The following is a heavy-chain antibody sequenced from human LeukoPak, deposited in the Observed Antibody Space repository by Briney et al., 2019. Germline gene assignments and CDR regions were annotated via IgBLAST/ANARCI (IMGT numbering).Heavy chain of an antibody. Sequence: GGSLRLSCAASGFTFSTYAMNWVRQAPGKGLEWASTISVSGGNTYYADSVKGRFTISRDNSKNTLYLQMNSLRAEDTALYYCAKGSGYADYWGQGTLVTVAS. V-gene: IGHV3-23*01. D-gene: IGHD3-22*01. CDR3: AKGSGYADY. J-gene: IGHJ4*02. CDR2: ISVSGGNT. CDR1: GFTFSTYA.